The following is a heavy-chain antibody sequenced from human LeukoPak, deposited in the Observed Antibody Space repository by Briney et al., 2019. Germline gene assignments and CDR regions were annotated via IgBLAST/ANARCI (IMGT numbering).Heavy chain of an antibody. CDR1: GGSISSSSYY. D-gene: IGHD2-2*02. CDR3: ARTMSSSHTVYGMDV. V-gene: IGHV4-39*07. CDR2: LYYSGTT. Sequence: PSETLSLTCTVSGGSISSSSYYWGWIRQPPGKGLEWIGSLYYSGTTYCNPSLKSRVTMSVDTSKNQFSLKLSSVTAVDTAVYYCARTMSSSHTVYGMDVWGQGTTVTVSS. J-gene: IGHJ6*02.